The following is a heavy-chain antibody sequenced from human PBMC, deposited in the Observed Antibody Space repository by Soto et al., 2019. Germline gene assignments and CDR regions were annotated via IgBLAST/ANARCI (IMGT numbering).Heavy chain of an antibody. V-gene: IGHV1-69*13. CDR3: ASPSPFGSAARILGAFDI. D-gene: IGHD6-6*01. CDR1: GGTFSSYA. J-gene: IGHJ3*02. CDR2: IIPIFGTA. Sequence: ASVKVSCKASGGTFSSYAISWVRQAPGQGLEWMGGIIPIFGTANYAQKFQGRVTITADESTSTAYMELSSLRSEDTAVYYCASPSPFGSAARILGAFDIWGQGTMVTVSS.